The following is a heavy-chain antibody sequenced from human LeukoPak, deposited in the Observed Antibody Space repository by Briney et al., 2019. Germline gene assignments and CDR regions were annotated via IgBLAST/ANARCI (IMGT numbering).Heavy chain of an antibody. Sequence: PGGSLRLSCAASGFTFSSYAMSSVRQAPGKGLEWVSAISGSGGSTYYADSVKGRFTISRDNSKNTLYLQMNSLRAEDTAVYYCAKDRSQLGLFDYWGQGTLVTVSS. CDR3: AKDRSQLGLFDY. CDR1: GFTFSSYA. J-gene: IGHJ4*02. CDR2: ISGSGGST. V-gene: IGHV3-23*01. D-gene: IGHD6-6*01.